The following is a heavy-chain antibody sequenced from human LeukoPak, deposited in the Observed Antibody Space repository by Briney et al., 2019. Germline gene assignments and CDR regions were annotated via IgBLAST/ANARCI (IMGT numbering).Heavy chain of an antibody. Sequence: SGPTLVNPTQTLTLTCTFSGFSLSTSGMCVSWIRQPPGKALEWLARIDWDDDKYYSTSLKTRLTISKDPSKNQVVLTMTNMDPVDTATYYCTRMPAAIGLAFDYWGQGTLVTVAS. V-gene: IGHV2-70*11. D-gene: IGHD6-13*01. J-gene: IGHJ4*02. CDR2: IDWDDDK. CDR1: GFSLSTSGMC. CDR3: TRMPAAIGLAFDY.